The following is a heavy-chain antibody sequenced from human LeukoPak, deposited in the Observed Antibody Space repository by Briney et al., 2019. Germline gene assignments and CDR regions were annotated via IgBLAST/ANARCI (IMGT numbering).Heavy chain of an antibody. CDR1: GFTFSSYS. V-gene: IGHV3-48*01. Sequence: GGSLRLSCAASGFTFSSYSMTWVRQAPGKGLEWVSYISSSSSTIYYADSVKGRFTIPRDNAKNSLYLQMNSLRAEDTAVYYCAREDYSSGWFVDYWGQGTLVTVSS. D-gene: IGHD6-19*01. CDR2: ISSSSSTI. J-gene: IGHJ4*02. CDR3: AREDYSSGWFVDY.